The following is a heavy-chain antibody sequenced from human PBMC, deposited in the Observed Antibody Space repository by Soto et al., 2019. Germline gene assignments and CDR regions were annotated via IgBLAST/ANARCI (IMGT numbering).Heavy chain of an antibody. CDR1: GGTFSRYA. D-gene: IGHD5-18*01. CDR3: ARVPVPRGYSYGSSWFDP. Sequence: QVQLVQSGAEVKKPGSSVKVSCKASGGTFSRYAISWVRQAPGQGLEWMGGIIPVFGTANYAQKFQGRDTITADEATSTAYMDLSSLKSEDTAVYYCARVPVPRGYSYGSSWFDPWGQGTLVTVSS. V-gene: IGHV1-69*01. CDR2: IIPVFGTA. J-gene: IGHJ5*02.